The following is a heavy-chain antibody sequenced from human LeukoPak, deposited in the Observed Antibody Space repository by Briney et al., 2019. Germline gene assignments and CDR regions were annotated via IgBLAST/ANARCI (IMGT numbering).Heavy chain of an antibody. CDR3: ARTTYCGGDCYSYFDY. D-gene: IGHD2-21*02. V-gene: IGHV1-69*13. Sequence: SVEVSCKASGGTFSSYAISWVRQAPGQGLEWMGGIIPIFGTANYAQKFQGRVTITADESTSTAYMELSSLRSEDTAVYYCARTTYCGGDCYSYFDYWGQGTLVTVSS. CDR1: GGTFSSYA. J-gene: IGHJ4*02. CDR2: IIPIFGTA.